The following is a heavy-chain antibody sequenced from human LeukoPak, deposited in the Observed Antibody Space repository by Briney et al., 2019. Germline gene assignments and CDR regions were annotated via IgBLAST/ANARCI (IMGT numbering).Heavy chain of an antibody. CDR3: ARDIINFFYMDV. V-gene: IGHV4-39*07. CDR2: IFYSGSS. D-gene: IGHD1-14*01. Sequence: SETLSLTCTVSGSSISSSSYYWGWIRQPPGKGLEWIGSIFYSGSSYYNPSLWSRVTISVDTSKNQFSLKLSSLTAADTAVYYCARDIINFFYMDVWGKGTTVTVSS. CDR1: GSSISSSSYY. J-gene: IGHJ6*03.